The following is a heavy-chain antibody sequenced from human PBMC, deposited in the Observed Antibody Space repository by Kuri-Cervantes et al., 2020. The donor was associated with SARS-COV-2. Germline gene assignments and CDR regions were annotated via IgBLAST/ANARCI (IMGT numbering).Heavy chain of an antibody. CDR3: ARNTMTYYWYFDL. D-gene: IGHD4-17*01. Sequence: GSLRLSCTVSGGSISSHYWSWIRQPPGKGLEWIGYIYYTGSTNYNPSLKSRVTISEDASKNQSSLKLSSVTAADTAGYYCARNTMTYYWYFDLWGRGTLVTVSS. CDR1: GGSISSHY. V-gene: IGHV4-59*11. CDR2: IYYTGST. J-gene: IGHJ2*01.